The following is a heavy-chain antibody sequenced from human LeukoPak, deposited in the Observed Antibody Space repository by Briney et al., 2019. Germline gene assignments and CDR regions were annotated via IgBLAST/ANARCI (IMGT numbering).Heavy chain of an antibody. CDR3: ARQVGYSYGRFDY. CDR1: GFTFSSYW. D-gene: IGHD5-18*01. CDR2: IKQDGSEK. J-gene: IGHJ4*02. Sequence: PGGSLRLSCAASGFTFSSYWMSWVRQAPGKGLEWVANIKQDGSEKYYVDSVKGRFTISRDNAKNSLYLQMNSLRAEDTAVYYCARQVGYSYGRFDYWGQGTLVTVSS. V-gene: IGHV3-7*01.